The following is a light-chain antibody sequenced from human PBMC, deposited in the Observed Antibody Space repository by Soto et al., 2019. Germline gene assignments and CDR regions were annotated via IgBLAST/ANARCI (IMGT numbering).Light chain of an antibody. J-gene: IGKJ3*01. CDR3: QQYDNLPFT. Sequence: DIQMTQSPSSLSASVGDRVTITCQASQDISNYLNWYQQKPGKAPKLLIYDASNLETGVPSRFSGSGSGTAFTFTISSLQAEDIATYYCQQYDNLPFTFGPGTKVDIK. CDR1: QDISNY. V-gene: IGKV1-33*01. CDR2: DAS.